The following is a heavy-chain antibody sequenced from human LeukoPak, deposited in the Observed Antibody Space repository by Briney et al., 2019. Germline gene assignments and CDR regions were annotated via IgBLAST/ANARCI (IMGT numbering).Heavy chain of an antibody. D-gene: IGHD3-22*01. J-gene: IGHJ4*02. CDR1: GGTFSSYA. CDR3: ARARGLDSSGYYYVSLDY. CDR2: IIPIFGTA. V-gene: IGHV1-69*05. Sequence: SVKVSCKASGGTFSSYAISWVRQAPGQGLEWMGGIIPIFGTANYAQKFQGRVTITTDESTSTAYMELSSLRSEDTAVYYCARARGLDSSGYYYVSLDYWGQGTLVTVSS.